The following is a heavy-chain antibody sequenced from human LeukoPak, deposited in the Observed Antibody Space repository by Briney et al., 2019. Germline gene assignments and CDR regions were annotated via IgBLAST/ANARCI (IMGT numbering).Heavy chain of an antibody. CDR2: TISETDGGTT. Sequence: GGSLRLSCETSGFTFNRAWMSWVRQSPGKGLEWVGRTISETDGGTTDYAAPVKGRFFISRDDSQQTLYLQMNNLKTEDTAVYYCVADNGVRFLEVDYWGLGTLVTVSS. CDR3: VADNGVRFLEVDY. V-gene: IGHV3-15*01. D-gene: IGHD3-3*01. CDR1: GFTFNRAW. J-gene: IGHJ4*02.